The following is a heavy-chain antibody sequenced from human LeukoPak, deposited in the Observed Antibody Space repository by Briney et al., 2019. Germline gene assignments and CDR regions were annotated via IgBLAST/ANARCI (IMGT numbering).Heavy chain of an antibody. V-gene: IGHV3-23*01. D-gene: IGHD1-26*01. Sequence: GGSLRLSCTASGFTFSSYAMSWVRRAPGKGLEWVSAISGSGSTTYYAESVKGRFTISRDNAKNSLYLQMNSLRAEDTAVYYCASSRSYHACFDYWGQGTLVTVSS. J-gene: IGHJ4*02. CDR3: ASSRSYHACFDY. CDR2: ISGSGSTT. CDR1: GFTFSSYA.